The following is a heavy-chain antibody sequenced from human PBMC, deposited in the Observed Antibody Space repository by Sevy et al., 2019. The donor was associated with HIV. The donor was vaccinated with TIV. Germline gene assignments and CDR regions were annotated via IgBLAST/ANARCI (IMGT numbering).Heavy chain of an antibody. CDR2: IKSKTDGGTT. Sequence: GGSLRLSCAASGFTFSNAWMSWVRQAPGKGLEWVGRIKSKTDGGTTDYAAPVKGRFTISRDDSKNTLYLQMNSLKTEDTAVYYCARDHGESSGYYPLGAFDIWGQGTMVTVSS. CDR3: ARDHGESSGYYPLGAFDI. V-gene: IGHV3-15*01. D-gene: IGHD3-22*01. J-gene: IGHJ3*02. CDR1: GFTFSNAW.